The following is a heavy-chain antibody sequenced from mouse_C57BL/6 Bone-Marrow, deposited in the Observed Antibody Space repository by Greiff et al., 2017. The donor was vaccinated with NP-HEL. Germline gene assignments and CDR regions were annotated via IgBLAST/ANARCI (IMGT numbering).Heavy chain of an antibody. V-gene: IGHV1-81*01. Sequence: QVQLKQSGAELARPGASVKLSCKASGYTFTSYGISWVKQRTGQGLEWIGEIYPRSGNTYYNEKFKGKATLTADKSSSTAYMELRSLTSEDSAVYFCARSGAYGSKMFAYWGQGTLVTVSA. J-gene: IGHJ3*01. CDR3: ARSGAYGSKMFAY. CDR2: IYPRSGNT. CDR1: GYTFTSYG. D-gene: IGHD1-1*01.